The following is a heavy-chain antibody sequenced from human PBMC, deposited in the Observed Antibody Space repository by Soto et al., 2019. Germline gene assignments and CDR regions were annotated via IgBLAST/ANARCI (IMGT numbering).Heavy chain of an antibody. CDR1: GFTFSSYA. CDR3: ARDLVGYCSSTSCPRTGMDV. D-gene: IGHD2-2*01. J-gene: IGHJ6*02. V-gene: IGHV3-30-3*01. Sequence: PGGSLRLSCAASGFTFSSYAMHWVRQAPGKGLEWVAVISYDGSNKYYADSVKGRFTISRDNAKNTLYLQMNSLRAEDTAVYYCARDLVGYCSSTSCPRTGMDVWGQGTTVTVSS. CDR2: ISYDGSNK.